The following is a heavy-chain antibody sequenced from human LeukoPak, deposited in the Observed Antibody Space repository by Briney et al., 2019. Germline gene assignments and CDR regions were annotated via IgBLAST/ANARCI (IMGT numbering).Heavy chain of an antibody. CDR2: FDPEDGET. J-gene: IGHJ5*02. V-gene: IGHV1-24*01. CDR3: ATIDRTNYYDSSGYR. Sequence: ASVKVSCKVSGYTLTELSMHWVRQAPGKGLEWMGGFDPEDGETIYAQKFQGRVTMTEDTSTDTAYMELSSLRSEDTAVYYCATIDRTNYYDSSGYRWGRGTLVTVSS. CDR1: GYTLTELS. D-gene: IGHD3-22*01.